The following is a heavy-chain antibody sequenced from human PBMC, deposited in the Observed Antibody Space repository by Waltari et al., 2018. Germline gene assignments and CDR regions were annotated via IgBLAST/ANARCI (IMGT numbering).Heavy chain of an antibody. CDR2: TNPTRGGT. Sequence: QVQLVQSGAEVKKPGASVKVSCKASGYTFTGYYMHWVRQAPGQGLEWMGRTNPTRGGTNYEQKFQGRGTMTRDTSISTAYMELSRLRSDDTAVYYWARAGGATQPIDYWGQGTLVTVSS. J-gene: IGHJ4*02. D-gene: IGHD1-26*01. CDR3: ARAGGATQPIDY. CDR1: GYTFTGYY. V-gene: IGHV1-2*06.